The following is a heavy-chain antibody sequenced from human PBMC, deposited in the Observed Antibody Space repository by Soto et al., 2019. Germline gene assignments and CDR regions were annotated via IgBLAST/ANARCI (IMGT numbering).Heavy chain of an antibody. Sequence: SATLSLTCTVSGGSISSSRYYWGWIRKHTGRRLECIGSIYYDGSTNYNPSLNRRLTISVDTSKNQLSLELNSVTAADTAVYYCARSTIAPHLFMYPFDSWGQGTLVTVSS. D-gene: IGHD2-2*01. CDR1: GGSISSSRYY. CDR2: IYYDGST. CDR3: ARSTIAPHLFMYPFDS. V-gene: IGHV4-39*01. J-gene: IGHJ4*01.